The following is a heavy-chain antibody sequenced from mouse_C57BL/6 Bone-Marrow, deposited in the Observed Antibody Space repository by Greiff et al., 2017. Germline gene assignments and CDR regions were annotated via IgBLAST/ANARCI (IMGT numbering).Heavy chain of an antibody. CDR3: ARDWDYYGSSYGGRYFDV. V-gene: IGHV1-9*01. CDR2: ILPGSGST. J-gene: IGHJ1*03. Sequence: QVQLQQSGAELMKPGASVKLSCKATGYTFTGYWIEWVKQRPGHGLEWIGEILPGSGSTNYNEKFKGKATFTADTSSNTAYMQLSSLTTEDSAIYYCARDWDYYGSSYGGRYFDVWGTGTTVTVSS. D-gene: IGHD1-1*01. CDR1: GYTFTGYW.